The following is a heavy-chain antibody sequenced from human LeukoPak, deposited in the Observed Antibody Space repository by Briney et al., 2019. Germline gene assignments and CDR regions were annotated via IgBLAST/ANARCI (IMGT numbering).Heavy chain of an antibody. D-gene: IGHD3-10*01. Sequence: GGSLRLSCAASGFTFSSYSMNWVRQAPGKGLEWVSSISSSSSYIYYADSVKGRFTISRDNAKNSLYLQMYSLRAEDTAVYYCARVLVRGVMDNYGMDVWGKGTTVTVSS. V-gene: IGHV3-21*01. CDR1: GFTFSSYS. CDR3: ARVLVRGVMDNYGMDV. J-gene: IGHJ6*04. CDR2: ISSSSSYI.